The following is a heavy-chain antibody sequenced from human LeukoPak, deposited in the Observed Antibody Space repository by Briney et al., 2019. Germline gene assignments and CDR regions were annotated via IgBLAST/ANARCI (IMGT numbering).Heavy chain of an antibody. J-gene: IGHJ2*01. V-gene: IGHV3-7*01. CDR1: GSIFSPYW. CDR3: ARVRTEWYIDL. CDR2: MKEDGGEK. Sequence: GGSLRLSCAAPGSIFSPYWVTWVRQAPGMGLEWVANMKEDGGEKFYVDSVRGRFTISRDNAKNSLYLQMNSLRVEDTGVYYCARVRTEWYIDLWGRGTLVTVST. D-gene: IGHD2-8*02.